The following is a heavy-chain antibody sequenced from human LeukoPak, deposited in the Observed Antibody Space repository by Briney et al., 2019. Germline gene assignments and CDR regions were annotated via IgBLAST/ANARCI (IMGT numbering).Heavy chain of an antibody. J-gene: IGHJ6*03. V-gene: IGHV4-4*07. Sequence: SETLSLTCTVSGRSISSYYSSWIRQPAGKGLEWIGRIYTSGSTNYNPSLKSRVTISVDTSKNQFSLKLSSVTAADTAVYYCARAPRGGWADYYMDVWGKGTTVTVSS. D-gene: IGHD6-19*01. CDR2: IYTSGST. CDR3: ARAPRGGWADYYMDV. CDR1: GRSISSYY.